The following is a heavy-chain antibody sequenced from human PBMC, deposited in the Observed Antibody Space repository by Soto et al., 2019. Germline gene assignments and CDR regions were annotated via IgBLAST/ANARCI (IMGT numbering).Heavy chain of an antibody. D-gene: IGHD5-18*01. CDR3: ARDSPDVDTAMVPTY. CDR1: GGTFISYA. Sequence: SVKVSCKASGGTFISYAISWVRQAPGQGLEWMGGIIPIFGTANYAQKFQGRVTITADKSTSTAYMELSSLRSEDTAVYYCARDSPDVDTAMVPTYWGQGTLVTVSS. CDR2: IIPIFGTA. V-gene: IGHV1-69*06. J-gene: IGHJ4*02.